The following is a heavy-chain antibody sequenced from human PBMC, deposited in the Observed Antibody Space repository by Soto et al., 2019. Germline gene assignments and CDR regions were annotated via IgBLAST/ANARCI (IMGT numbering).Heavy chain of an antibody. J-gene: IGHJ5*02. CDR3: ARVWGSYRAPSGGAGLDT. V-gene: IGHV1-18*03. Sequence: ASVKVSCKASGYTLTSNAITWVRQAPGQGLEWMGRISAYDGNTNYAQKFQGRVTMTTDASTNTAYLELGSLKSDDMAVYYCARVWGSYRAPSGGAGLDTWGQGTLVTVSS. CDR2: ISAYDGNT. D-gene: IGHD3-16*02. CDR1: GYTLTSNA.